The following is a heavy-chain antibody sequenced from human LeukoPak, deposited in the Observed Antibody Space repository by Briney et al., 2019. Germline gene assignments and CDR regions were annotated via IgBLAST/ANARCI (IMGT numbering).Heavy chain of an antibody. CDR3: ARDTNVLDV. CDR2: IYYSGST. V-gene: IGHV4-39*07. CDR1: GGSISSSSYY. D-gene: IGHD1-1*01. Sequence: PSETLSLTCTVSGGSISSSSYYWGWIRQPPGKGLEWIGSIYYSGSTYYNPSLKSRVTISVDTSKNQFSLKLSSVTAADTAVYYCARDTNVLDVWGKGTTVTVSS. J-gene: IGHJ6*04.